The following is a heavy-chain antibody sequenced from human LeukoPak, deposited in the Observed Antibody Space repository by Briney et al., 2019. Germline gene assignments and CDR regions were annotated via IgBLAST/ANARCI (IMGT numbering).Heavy chain of an antibody. Sequence: SETLSLTCTVSGGSISSSSYYWGWIRQPPGKGLEWIGSIYYSGSTYYNPSLKSRVTISVDTSKNQFSLKLSSVTAADTAVYYCARGPVYCSGGSCYPDAFDIWGQGTMVTVSS. D-gene: IGHD2-15*01. CDR1: GGSISSSSYY. J-gene: IGHJ3*02. V-gene: IGHV4-39*01. CDR2: IYYSGST. CDR3: ARGPVYCSGGSCYPDAFDI.